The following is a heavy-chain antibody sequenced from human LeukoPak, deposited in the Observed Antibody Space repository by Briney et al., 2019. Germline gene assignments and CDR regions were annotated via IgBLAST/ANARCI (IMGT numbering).Heavy chain of an antibody. V-gene: IGHV3-23*01. CDR1: GFTFSTYG. D-gene: IGHD2-15*01. Sequence: GGSLRLSCAASGFTFSTYGMSLVRQAPGKGLEWVSAISPSGGSTYYADSVKGRFTISRDNSKNALYLHMNSLRAEDTAIYYCAKDHLYCSGGSCYGDYRGQGTLVTVSS. J-gene: IGHJ4*02. CDR3: AKDHLYCSGGSCYGDY. CDR2: ISPSGGST.